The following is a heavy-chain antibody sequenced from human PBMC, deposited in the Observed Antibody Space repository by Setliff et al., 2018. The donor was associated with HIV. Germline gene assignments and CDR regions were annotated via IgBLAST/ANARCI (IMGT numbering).Heavy chain of an antibody. V-gene: IGHV4-4*09. CDR2: IYTSGSV. D-gene: IGHD6-6*01. CDR3: ATRPRIAARPFDY. Sequence: SETLSLTCTVSGGSISSYYWSWIRRPPGKGLEWIGYIYTSGSVNYNPSLNSRVTISVDTSKNQFSLELTSLTAADTAVYYCATRPRIAARPFDYWGQGMLVTVSS. J-gene: IGHJ4*02. CDR1: GGSISSYY.